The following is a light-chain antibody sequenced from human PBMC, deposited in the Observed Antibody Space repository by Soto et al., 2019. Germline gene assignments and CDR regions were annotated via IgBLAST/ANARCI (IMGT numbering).Light chain of an antibody. V-gene: IGKV3-11*01. CDR3: HQRSSWPWT. CDR2: DAS. CDR1: QSVSSY. Sequence: IVLTQSPATLSLSPGERASLSCRASQSVSSYSAWYQQKLGQAPRLLIYDASNRATGISARFSGSGSGTDFTLTISSLEPDDFAVYYCHQRSSWPWTFGQGTKVDIK. J-gene: IGKJ1*01.